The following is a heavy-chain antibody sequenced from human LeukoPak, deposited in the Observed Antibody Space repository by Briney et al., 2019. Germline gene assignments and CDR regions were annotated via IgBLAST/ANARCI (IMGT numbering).Heavy chain of an antibody. J-gene: IGHJ4*02. CDR1: GFTFSSYA. D-gene: IGHD3-22*01. CDR3: AKGVYDSSGYYYLDYFDY. CDR2: ISGSGGST. Sequence: GGSLRLSCAASGFTFSSYAMSWVRQAPGKGLEWVSAISGSGGSTYYADSVKGRFTISRDNSKNTLYLQMNSLRAEDTAVYYCAKGVYDSSGYYYLDYFDYWGQGTLVTVSS. V-gene: IGHV3-23*01.